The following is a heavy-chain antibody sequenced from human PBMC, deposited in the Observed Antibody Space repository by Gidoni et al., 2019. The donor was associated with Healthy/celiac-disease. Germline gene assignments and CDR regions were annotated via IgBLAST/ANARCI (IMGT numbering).Heavy chain of an antibody. CDR1: GFTFSSYG. Sequence: QVQLVESGGGVVQPGGSLRLSCAASGFTFSSYGMHWVRQAPGKGLEWVAFIRYDGSNKYYADSVKGRFTISRDNSKNTLYLQMNSLRAEDTAVYYCAKDRDEATILIGGYYFDYWGQGTLVTVSS. CDR3: AKDRDEATILIGGYYFDY. J-gene: IGHJ4*02. D-gene: IGHD5-12*01. CDR2: IRYDGSNK. V-gene: IGHV3-30*02.